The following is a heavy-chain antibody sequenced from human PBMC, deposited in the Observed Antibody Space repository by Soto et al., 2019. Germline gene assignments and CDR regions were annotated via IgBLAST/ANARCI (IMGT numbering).Heavy chain of an antibody. Sequence: EVQLLESGGGLVQPGGSLRLSCAASGFSFSTYGMNWVRQAPGKGLEWVSSISDGGADTYYADSVKGRFTISRDNSKNTVYVQMNSLRAEDTAVYDCAKRSGYQGAAYFYYWGQRTLVTVSS. CDR3: AKRSGYQGAAYFYY. CDR1: GFSFSTYG. CDR2: ISDGGADT. D-gene: IGHD5-12*01. V-gene: IGHV3-23*01. J-gene: IGHJ4*02.